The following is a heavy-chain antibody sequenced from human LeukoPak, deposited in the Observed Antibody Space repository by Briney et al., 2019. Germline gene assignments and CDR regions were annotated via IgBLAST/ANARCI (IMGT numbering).Heavy chain of an antibody. Sequence: GSSVKVSCKASGGTFSSYAISWVRQAPGQGLEWMGGIIPIFGTANYAQKFQGRVTITADKSTSTAYMELSSLRSEDTPVYYCAREGSSWYGNYFDYWGQGTLVTVSS. CDR1: GGTFSSYA. CDR2: IIPIFGTA. CDR3: AREGSSWYGNYFDY. J-gene: IGHJ4*02. D-gene: IGHD2-15*01. V-gene: IGHV1-69*06.